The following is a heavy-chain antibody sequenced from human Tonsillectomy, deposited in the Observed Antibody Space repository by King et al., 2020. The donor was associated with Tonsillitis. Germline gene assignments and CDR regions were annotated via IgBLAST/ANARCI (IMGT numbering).Heavy chain of an antibody. D-gene: IGHD3-9*01. CDR3: ARGTVRYSDWSHVMGAFEI. J-gene: IGHJ3*02. Sequence: QLQESGPGLVKPSETVSLTCSVSGGSISSSTDYWGWVRQSPKMGLECLGRFYTGGNTYYTQSLKSRVTISVDTSQNQFSLKLTSVTAADTAVYYCARGTVRYSDWSHVMGAFEIGGQGTMLSVSS. V-gene: IGHV4-39*07. CDR1: GGSISSSTDY. CDR2: FYTGGNT.